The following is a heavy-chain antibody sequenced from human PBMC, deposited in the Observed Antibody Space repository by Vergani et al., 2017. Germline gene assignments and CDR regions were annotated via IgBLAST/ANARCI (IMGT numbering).Heavy chain of an antibody. CDR1: GFTFSSYA. J-gene: IGHJ3*02. CDR2: ISGSGGST. V-gene: IGHV3-23*01. CDR3: AKDLGYCSSTSCYGAFDI. D-gene: IGHD2-2*01. Sequence: EVQLLESGGGLVQPGGSLRLSCAASGFTFSSYAMSWVRQAPGKGLEWVSAISGSGGSTYYADSVKGRFTISRDNSKNTLYLQMNSLRAEDTAVYYCAKDLGYCSSTSCYGAFDIWGQGTMVTVSS.